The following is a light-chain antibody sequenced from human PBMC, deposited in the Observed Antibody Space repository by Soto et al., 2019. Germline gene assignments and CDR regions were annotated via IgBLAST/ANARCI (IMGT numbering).Light chain of an antibody. CDR1: SGSVSTNYY. J-gene: IGLJ3*02. Sequence: QAVVTQEPSFSVSPGGTVTHTCGLTSGSVSTNYYPSWYQQTPGQAPRTLIYNTNTRSSGVPDRFSGSILGNKAALSITGAQAHDESDYFCVLYMGGGNWVFGGGTQLTVL. CDR3: VLYMGGGNWV. CDR2: NTN. V-gene: IGLV8-61*01.